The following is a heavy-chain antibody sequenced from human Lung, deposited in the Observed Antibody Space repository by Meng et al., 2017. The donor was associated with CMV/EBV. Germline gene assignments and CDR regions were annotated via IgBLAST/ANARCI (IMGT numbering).Heavy chain of an antibody. D-gene: IGHD1/OR15-1a*01. CDR2: INSHGRRT. CDR1: GFTFQDYS. J-gene: IGHJ4*02. Sequence: LTCAASGFTFQDYSRAWVRQAPGKGLEWVANINSHGRRTNYGDSVKGRFTNSRDNAKNSLFLQMDTLRAEDTAFYNCVMWDNISSVYWGQGTLVTVSS. V-gene: IGHV3-20*01. CDR3: VMWDNISSVY.